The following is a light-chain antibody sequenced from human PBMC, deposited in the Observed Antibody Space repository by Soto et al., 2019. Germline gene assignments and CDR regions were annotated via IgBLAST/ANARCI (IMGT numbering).Light chain of an antibody. V-gene: IGLV2-14*01. J-gene: IGLJ1*01. CDR1: NSDVGGYNY. CDR3: YSYTSSSTYV. CDR2: DVS. Sequence: QSVLAQPASVSGSPGQSITISCTGTNSDVGGYNYVSWYQQHPAKAPKLMIYDVSNRPSGVSNRFSGSKSGNTASLTISGLQAEDEAAYYCYSYTSSSTYVFGTGTKVTVL.